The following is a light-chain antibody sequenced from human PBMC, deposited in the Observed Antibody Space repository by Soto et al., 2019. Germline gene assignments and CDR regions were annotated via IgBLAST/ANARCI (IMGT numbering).Light chain of an antibody. V-gene: IGLV2-14*03. CDR3: SSYTSSISYV. CDR2: DVS. CDR1: SSDVGGYNY. J-gene: IGLJ1*01. Sequence: QSALTQPASVSGSPGQSITISCTGTSSDVGGYNYVSWYQSHPGEAPKLIIYDVSNRPSGVSDRFSGSKSGNTASLTISGLQAEVEADYYCSSYTSSISYVFGTGTKVTVL.